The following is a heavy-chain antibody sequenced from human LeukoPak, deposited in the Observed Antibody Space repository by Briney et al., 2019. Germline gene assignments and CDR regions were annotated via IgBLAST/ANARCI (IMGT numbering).Heavy chain of an antibody. CDR3: ARVRAFDI. CDR1: GFPFSSYS. V-gene: IGHV3-21*01. CDR2: ISSSSSYI. D-gene: IGHD3-10*01. J-gene: IGHJ3*02. Sequence: GGSLRLSCAASGFPFSSYSMNWLRQAPGKGLEWVSSISSSSSYIYYADSVKGRFTISRDNAKNSLYLQMNSRRAEDTAVYYCARVRAFDIWGQGTMVTVSS.